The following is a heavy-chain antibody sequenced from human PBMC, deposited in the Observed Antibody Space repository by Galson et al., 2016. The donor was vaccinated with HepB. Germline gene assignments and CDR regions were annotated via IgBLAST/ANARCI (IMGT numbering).Heavy chain of an antibody. Sequence: ETLSLTCSVSGGSITSSDNYWGWIRQPPRKGFEWIGSIYYSGSTHYNPSLKGRVAISIDTSRSQFSLRLSSVTAADTAVYYCARHPQYDTTSVVMWGQGTMVTVSS. D-gene: IGHD4-11*01. V-gene: IGHV4-39*01. CDR3: ARHPQYDTTSVVM. J-gene: IGHJ3*02. CDR1: GGSITSSDNY. CDR2: IYYSGST.